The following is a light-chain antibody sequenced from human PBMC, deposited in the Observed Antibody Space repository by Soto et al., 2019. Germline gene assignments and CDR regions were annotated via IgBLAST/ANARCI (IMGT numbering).Light chain of an antibody. CDR2: DAS. J-gene: IGKJ1*01. CDR1: QSVSSSY. CDR3: HQYGGSQT. Sequence: EIVLTESRATLSLSPGERATLSCRASQSVSSSYLAWYQQKPGQAPRLLIYDASNRATGIPARFSGSGSGTDFTLTITRLEPEDFAVYYCHQYGGSQTFGQGTKVDI. V-gene: IGKV3-20*01.